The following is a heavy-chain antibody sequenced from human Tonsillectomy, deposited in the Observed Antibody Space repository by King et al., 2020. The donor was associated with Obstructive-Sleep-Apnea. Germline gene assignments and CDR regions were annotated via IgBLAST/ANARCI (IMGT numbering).Heavy chain of an antibody. CDR2: VVASGITT. CDR1: GFIFSDYA. V-gene: IGHV3-23*04. CDR3: ARMFRQFGESWGFDP. J-gene: IGHJ5*02. Sequence: VQLVESGGGLVQPGVSLRLSCTASGFIFSDYAMSWVRQAPGKGLEWVSAVVASGITTYYADSVKGRFTISRDNTKNTLYLQMNSLRAEDTAIFYCARMFRQFGESWGFDPWGQGTLVTVSS. D-gene: IGHD3-10*01.